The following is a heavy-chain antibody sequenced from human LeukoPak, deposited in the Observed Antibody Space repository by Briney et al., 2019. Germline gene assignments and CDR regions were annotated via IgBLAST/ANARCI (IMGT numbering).Heavy chain of an antibody. D-gene: IGHD3-3*01. CDR2: IYYSGST. Sequence: SETLSLTCTVSGGSISSGGYYWSWIRQHPGKGLEWIGYIYYSGSTYYNPSPKSRVTISVDTSKNQFSLKLSSVTAADTAVYYCARAQLAPTYDFWSGYPHFDYWGQGTLVTVSS. V-gene: IGHV4-31*03. J-gene: IGHJ4*02. CDR3: ARAQLAPTYDFWSGYPHFDY. CDR1: GGSISSGGYY.